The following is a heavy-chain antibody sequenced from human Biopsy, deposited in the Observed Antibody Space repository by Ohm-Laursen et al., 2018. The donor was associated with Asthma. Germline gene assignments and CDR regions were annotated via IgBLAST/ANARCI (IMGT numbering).Heavy chain of an antibody. V-gene: IGHV3-30*01. CDR3: VRDGTDDAFDI. CDR1: GFSFSNFA. D-gene: IGHD1-1*01. Sequence: SLRLSCAAPGFSFSNFAIHWVRQAPGKGLEWVGVISKGASTQDYADSVKGRFTMARDNSKNTLDLQMNSLREEDTAVYYCVRDGTDDAFDIWGQGTVVSVSS. J-gene: IGHJ3*02. CDR2: ISKGASTQ.